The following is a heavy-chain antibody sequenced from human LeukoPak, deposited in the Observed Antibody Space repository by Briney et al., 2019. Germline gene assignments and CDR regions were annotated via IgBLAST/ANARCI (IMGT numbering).Heavy chain of an antibody. D-gene: IGHD3-10*01. J-gene: IGHJ4*02. CDR3: ARAPILLWFGELSDY. Sequence: ASVKVSCKASGYTFTSYGISWVRQAPGQRLEWMGWINAGNGNTKYSQKFQGRVTITRDTSASTAYMELSSLRSEDTAVYYCARAPILLWFGELSDYWGQGTLVTVSS. V-gene: IGHV1-3*01. CDR2: INAGNGNT. CDR1: GYTFTSYG.